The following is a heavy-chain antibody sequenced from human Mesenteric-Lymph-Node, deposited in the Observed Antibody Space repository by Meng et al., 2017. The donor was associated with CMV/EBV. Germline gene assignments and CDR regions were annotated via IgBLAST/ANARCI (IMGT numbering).Heavy chain of an antibody. D-gene: IGHD2-8*01. V-gene: IGHV4-39*06. Sequence: SETLSLTCTVSGGSISTSTYYWGWIRQPPGKGLVWIGSIYYSGITYHNPSLKSRVTISVATSKNQFTLRLNYVTAADTAVYYGARGGYCANGVCSIAEYFQHWGQGTLVTVSS. CDR2: IYYSGIT. CDR3: ARGGYCANGVCSIAEYFQH. CDR1: GGSISTSTYY. J-gene: IGHJ1*01.